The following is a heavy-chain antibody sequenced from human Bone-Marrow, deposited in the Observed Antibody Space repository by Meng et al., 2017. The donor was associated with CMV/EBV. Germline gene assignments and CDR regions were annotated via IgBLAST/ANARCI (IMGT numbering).Heavy chain of an antibody. V-gene: IGHV1-18*01. D-gene: IGHD2-15*01. J-gene: IGHJ3*02. CDR1: GYTFTNYG. Sequence: ASVKVSCKASGYTFTNYGVSWVRQAPAQGFEWLGWISGFNADTNFAQKFRGRVTVTIDTSTNTAYMELRSQRSDDTAVYYCASKTLGYCSVNRCDAFDIWGQGTMVTVSS. CDR3: ASKTLGYCSVNRCDAFDI. CDR2: ISGFNADT.